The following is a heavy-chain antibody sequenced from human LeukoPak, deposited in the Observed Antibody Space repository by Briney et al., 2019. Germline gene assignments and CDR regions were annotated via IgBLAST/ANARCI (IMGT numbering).Heavy chain of an antibody. CDR1: GGSFSGYY. Sequence: SETLSFTCAVYGGSFSGYYWSWIRQPLGKGLEWIGEINHSGSTNYSPSLQSRVTISVDTSMNQFYLQLSSVTAADTAVYYCARILTTVPSYSFDMGGQGTSHSVSS. CDR2: INHSGST. V-gene: IGHV4-34*01. J-gene: IGHJ3*02. D-gene: IGHD4-17*01. CDR3: ARILTTVPSYSFDM.